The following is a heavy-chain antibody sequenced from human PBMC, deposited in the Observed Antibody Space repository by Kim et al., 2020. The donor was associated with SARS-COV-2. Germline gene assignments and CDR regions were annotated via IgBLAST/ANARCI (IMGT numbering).Heavy chain of an antibody. V-gene: IGHV3-74*01. CDR2: INNDGSDT. J-gene: IGHJ4*02. CDR1: GFTFSIYC. Sequence: GGSLRLSCAASGFTFSIYCMHWVRQAPGKGLVWLSRINNDGSDTTYADSVKGRLTISRDNSKNTLYLQINSLGAEDTAVYYCAREDYTNSWYTDYWGQGTLVTVSS. CDR3: AREDYTNSWYTDY. D-gene: IGHD6-13*01.